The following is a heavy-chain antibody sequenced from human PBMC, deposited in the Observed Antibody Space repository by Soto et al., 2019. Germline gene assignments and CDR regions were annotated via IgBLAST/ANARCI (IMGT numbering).Heavy chain of an antibody. CDR1: GYTFNTYY. D-gene: IGHD2-21*02. J-gene: IGHJ4*02. CDR2: IHPSGGGT. CDR3: ARGGHIAVVTASFDY. Sequence: APVKVSCKPSGYTFNTYYLHWARQAPGQALEWMGVIHPSGGGTTYAQKFLGRVTVTRDTSTSTVFMELSSLRSDDTAVYYCARGGHIAVVTASFDYWGQGTLVTVSS. V-gene: IGHV1-46*02.